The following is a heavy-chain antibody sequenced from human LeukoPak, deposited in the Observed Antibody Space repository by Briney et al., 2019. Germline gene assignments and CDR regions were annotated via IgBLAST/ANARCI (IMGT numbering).Heavy chain of an antibody. J-gene: IGHJ4*02. D-gene: IGHD3-16*01. CDR2: IKTDGSST. CDR3: ATVSVGVRFDY. V-gene: IGHV3-74*01. CDR1: GFNFSTYW. Sequence: PGGSLRLSCTASGFNFSTYWMHWVRQVPGKGLAWVSRIKTDGSSTSYADSVKGRFTISRDSAKNKLYLQMNSLRAEDTAVYYCATVSVGVRFDYWDQGALVAVSS.